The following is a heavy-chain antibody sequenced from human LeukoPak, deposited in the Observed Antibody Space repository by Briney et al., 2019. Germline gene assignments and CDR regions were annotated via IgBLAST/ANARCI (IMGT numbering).Heavy chain of an antibody. CDR1: GYTFTNYG. D-gene: IGHD2-2*01. J-gene: IGHJ4*02. V-gene: IGHV1-18*04. CDR3: ARDQARYCSSTSCSPFDY. Sequence: GASVKVSCKASGYTFTNYGISWVRQAPGQGLEWMGWISAYNGNTNYAQKLQGRVTMTTDTSTSTAYMELRSLRSDDTAVYYCARDQARYCSSTSCSPFDYWGQGTLVTVSS. CDR2: ISAYNGNT.